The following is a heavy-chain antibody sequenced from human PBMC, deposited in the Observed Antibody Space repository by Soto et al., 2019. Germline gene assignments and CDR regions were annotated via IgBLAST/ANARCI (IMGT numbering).Heavy chain of an antibody. D-gene: IGHD1-26*01. J-gene: IGHJ4*02. Sequence: QVQLVQSGAEVKKPRASVKVSCKASGYTFTSYGISWVRQAPGQGLAWMGWITAYTGNTYYAQKLQGRVTMTTATTTSPAYMQLRSLSSDDTPVHYCATYGATTAFAYWGQATLLTVSS. CDR2: ITAYTGNT. CDR3: ATYGATTAFAY. CDR1: GYTFTSYG. V-gene: IGHV1-18*01.